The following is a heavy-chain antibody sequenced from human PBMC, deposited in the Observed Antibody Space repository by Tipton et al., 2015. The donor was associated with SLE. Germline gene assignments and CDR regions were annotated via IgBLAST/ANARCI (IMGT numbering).Heavy chain of an antibody. V-gene: IGHV4-59*01. CDR3: AGGVGAIDY. D-gene: IGHD1-26*01. Sequence: GLVKPSETLSLTCTVSGGSISSYYWSWIRQPPGKGLEWIGYIYYSGSTNYNPSLKSRVTISVDTSRNQFSLKLSSVTAADTAVYYCAGGVGAIDYWGQGTLVTVSS. CDR1: GGSISSYY. CDR2: IYYSGST. J-gene: IGHJ4*02.